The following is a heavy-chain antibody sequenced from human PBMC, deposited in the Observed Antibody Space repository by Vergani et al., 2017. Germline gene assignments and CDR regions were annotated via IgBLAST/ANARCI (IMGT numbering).Heavy chain of an antibody. CDR1: GFSFNSYW. D-gene: IGHD2/OR15-2a*01. J-gene: IGHJ5*01. Sequence: DVHLAESGGGFFQPGGSLRLSCSASGFSFNSYWMHWVRQVPGKGLLWVSRIKSDGSITAYADSVKGRFTISRDNAQNTLYLQMNSLRVEDTGVYYCARARXIETCSMSNSLASWGEGTLLTVSS. CDR3: ARARXIETCSMSNSLAS. V-gene: IGHV3-74*03. CDR2: IKSDGSIT.